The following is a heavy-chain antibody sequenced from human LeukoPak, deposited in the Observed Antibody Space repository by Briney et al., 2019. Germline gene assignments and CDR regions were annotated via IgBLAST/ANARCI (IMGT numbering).Heavy chain of an antibody. CDR2: ISGSGGST. CDR1: GFTFSSYA. V-gene: IGHV3-23*01. Sequence: GGSLRLSCAASGFTFSSYAMSWVRQAPGKGLEWVSAISGSGGSTYYADSVRGRFTISRDNSKNTLYLQMNSLRAEDTAVYYCAKAPYIAVAGTPDYWGQGTPVTVSS. CDR3: AKAPYIAVAGTPDY. D-gene: IGHD6-19*01. J-gene: IGHJ4*02.